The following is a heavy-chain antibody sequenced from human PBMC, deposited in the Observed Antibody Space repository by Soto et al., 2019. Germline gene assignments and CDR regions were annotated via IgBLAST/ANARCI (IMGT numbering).Heavy chain of an antibody. CDR2: IYYSGST. CDR3: GSVRPSGYVLS. Sequence: PSETLSLTCTVSGGSVSSGSYYWSWIRQPPGKGLEWIGYIYYSGSTNYNPSLKSRVTISIDTSKNQFSLRLASVTAADTAFYYCGSVRPSGYVLSWGQGTLVTVSS. J-gene: IGHJ5*02. CDR1: GGSVSSGSYY. V-gene: IGHV4-61*01. D-gene: IGHD6-25*01.